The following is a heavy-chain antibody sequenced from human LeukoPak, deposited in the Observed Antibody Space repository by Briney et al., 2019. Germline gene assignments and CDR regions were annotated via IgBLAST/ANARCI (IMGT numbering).Heavy chain of an antibody. Sequence: SSETLSLTCTVSGGSFNSGGSISSDGYYWGWIRQPPGKGLEWIGSISYSGSTYYKPSLKSRVSVSGDTSKNQFSLKLSSVTAADTAAYYCASDLGTSWRAYYFDFWGQGTLVTVSS. J-gene: IGHJ4*02. CDR1: GGSFNSGGSISSDGYY. V-gene: IGHV4-39*01. CDR3: ASDLGTSWRAYYFDF. D-gene: IGHD6-13*01. CDR2: ISYSGST.